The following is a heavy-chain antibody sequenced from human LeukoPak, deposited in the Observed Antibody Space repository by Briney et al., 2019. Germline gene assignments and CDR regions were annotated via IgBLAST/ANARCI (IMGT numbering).Heavy chain of an antibody. Sequence: SETLSLTCTVSGGSISSYYWSWIRQPPGKGLEWIGYIYYSGSTNYNPSLKSRVTISVDTSKNQFSLKLSSVTAADTAVYYCASGGSIFDYGEIDYWGQGTLVTVSS. V-gene: IGHV4-59*01. J-gene: IGHJ4*02. CDR2: IYYSGST. D-gene: IGHD4-17*01. CDR1: GGSISSYY. CDR3: ASGGSIFDYGEIDY.